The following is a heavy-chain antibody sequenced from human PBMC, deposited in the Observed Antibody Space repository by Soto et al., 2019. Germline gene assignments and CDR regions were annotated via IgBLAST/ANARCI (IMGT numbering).Heavy chain of an antibody. Sequence: SETLSLTCTVSGGSIGSGNYYWSWIRQPPGKGLEWIGFISYSGTTHYSASLRSRVSISVDTSKNQFSLDLSSVTAADTAVYYCATMGTPVTGLYYFDYWGKGTLVTVS. CDR3: ATMGTPVTGLYYFDY. CDR1: GGSIGSGNYY. V-gene: IGHV4-30-4*01. D-gene: IGHD4-17*01. CDR2: ISYSGTT. J-gene: IGHJ4*02.